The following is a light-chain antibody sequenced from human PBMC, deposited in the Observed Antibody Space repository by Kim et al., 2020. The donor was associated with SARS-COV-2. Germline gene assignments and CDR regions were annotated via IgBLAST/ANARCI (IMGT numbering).Light chain of an antibody. Sequence: QRVTIPGPGGSSNIGAGDDVHWYRQLPGKAPKLLIYDNTNRPSGVPDRFSGSKSGTSGSLAITGLQAEDEADYYCQSYDSSLSDVVFGGGTQLTVL. CDR3: QSYDSSLSDVV. CDR1: SSNIGAGDD. V-gene: IGLV1-40*01. CDR2: DNT. J-gene: IGLJ2*01.